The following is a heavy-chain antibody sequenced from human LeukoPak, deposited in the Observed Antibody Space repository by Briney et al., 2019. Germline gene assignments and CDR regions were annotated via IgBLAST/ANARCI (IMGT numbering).Heavy chain of an antibody. D-gene: IGHD1-1*01. J-gene: IGHJ4*02. V-gene: IGHV1-46*01. CDR1: GYTFTSYY. Sequence: ASVKVSCKASGYTFTSYYMHWVRQAPGQGLEWMGIINPSGGSTSYAQKFQGRVTMTRDTSTSTVYMELSGLRSEDTAVYYCARDRRNWNDLGYFDYWGQGTLVTVSS. CDR2: INPSGGST. CDR3: ARDRRNWNDLGYFDY.